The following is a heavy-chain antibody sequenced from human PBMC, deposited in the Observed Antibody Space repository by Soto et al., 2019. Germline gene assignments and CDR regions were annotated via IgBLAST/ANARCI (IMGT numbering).Heavy chain of an antibody. J-gene: IGHJ4*02. V-gene: IGHV1-46*01. Sequence: ASVKVSFKASGYTFTSYYMHWVRQAPGQGLEWMGIINPSGGSTSYAQKFQGRVTMTRDTSTSTVYMELSSLRSEDTAVYYCARGIPSPNYYYVWGSYRLAFDYWGQGTQVTVSS. CDR2: INPSGGST. CDR1: GYTFTSYY. D-gene: IGHD3-16*02. CDR3: ARGIPSPNYYYVWGSYRLAFDY.